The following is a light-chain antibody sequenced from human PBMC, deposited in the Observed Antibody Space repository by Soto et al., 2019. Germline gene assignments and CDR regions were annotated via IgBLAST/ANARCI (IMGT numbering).Light chain of an antibody. CDR2: WAS. CDR3: QQFYSTPLT. Sequence: DIVMTQSPDSLAVSLGERATINCKSSQSVLYSSNNKNYLARYQQQQGQPPKLLIYWASTRESGVPDRFSGSGSGTDFTLTISSLQAEDVAVYYCQQFYSTPLTFGGGTKVEIK. J-gene: IGKJ4*01. CDR1: QSVLYSSNNKNY. V-gene: IGKV4-1*01.